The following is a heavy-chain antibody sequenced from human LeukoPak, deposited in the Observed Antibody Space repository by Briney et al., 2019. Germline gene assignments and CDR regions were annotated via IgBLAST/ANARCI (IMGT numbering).Heavy chain of an antibody. CDR1: GGSFSGYY. J-gene: IGHJ3*02. D-gene: IGHD6-13*01. V-gene: IGHV4-34*01. CDR3: ASWELVRGPDAFDI. Sequence: SETLSLTCAVYGGSFSGYYWSWIRQPPGKGLEWIGEINHSGSTNYNPSLKSRVTISVDTSKNQFSLKLSSVTAADTAVYYCASWELVRGPDAFDIWGQGTMVTVSS. CDR2: INHSGST.